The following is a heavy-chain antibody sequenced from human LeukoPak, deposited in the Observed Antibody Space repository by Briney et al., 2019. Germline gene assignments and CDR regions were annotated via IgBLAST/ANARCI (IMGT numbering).Heavy chain of an antibody. Sequence: PGGSLRLSCAASGFTFSRYSMNWVRQAPGKGLEWVSYISSSGSTIYYADSVKGRFTISRDNAKNSLYLQMNSLRAEDTAVYYCARLAIMIEVGSFDYWGQGTPVTVSS. D-gene: IGHD3-16*01. CDR1: GFTFSRYS. V-gene: IGHV3-48*04. J-gene: IGHJ4*02. CDR2: ISSSGSTI. CDR3: ARLAIMIEVGSFDY.